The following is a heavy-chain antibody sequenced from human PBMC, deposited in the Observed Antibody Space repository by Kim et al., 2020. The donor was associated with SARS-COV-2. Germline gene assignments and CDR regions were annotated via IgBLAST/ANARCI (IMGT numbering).Heavy chain of an antibody. CDR3: AREGAYCGGDCYSGLFDY. Sequence: SETLSLTCTVSGGSISSGSYYWSWIRQPAGKGLEWIGRIYTSGSTNYNPSLKSRVTISVDTSKNQFSLKLSSVTAADTAVYYCAREGAYCGGDCYSGLFDYWGQGTLVTVSS. D-gene: IGHD2-21*02. V-gene: IGHV4-61*02. CDR1: GGSISSGSYY. J-gene: IGHJ4*02. CDR2: IYTSGST.